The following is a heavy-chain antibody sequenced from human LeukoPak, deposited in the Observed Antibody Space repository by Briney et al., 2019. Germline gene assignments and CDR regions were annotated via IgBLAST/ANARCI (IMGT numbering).Heavy chain of an antibody. CDR1: GYTFTSYY. CDR2: INPSGGST. J-gene: IGHJ5*02. CDR3: ARGFAYYYDSSGYYSHLDP. D-gene: IGHD3-22*01. V-gene: IGHV1-46*01. Sequence: ASVKVSCKASGYTFTSYYMHWVRQAPGQGLEWMGIINPSGGSTSYAQKFQGRVTMTRDTSTSTVYMELSSLRSDDTAVYYCARGFAYYYDSSGYYSHLDPWGQGTLVTVSS.